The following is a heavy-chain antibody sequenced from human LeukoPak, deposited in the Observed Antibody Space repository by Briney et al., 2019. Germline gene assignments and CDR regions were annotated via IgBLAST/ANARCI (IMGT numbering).Heavy chain of an antibody. CDR3: AGNYYGSGSYYSEDRY. D-gene: IGHD3-10*01. CDR1: GGSCSGYY. CDR2: INHSGST. V-gene: IGHV4-34*01. J-gene: IGHJ4*02. Sequence: PSETLSLTCAVYGGSCSGYYWSWIRQPPGKGLEWIGEINHSGSTNYNPSLKSRVTISADTSENQFSLKLSSVTAADTAVYYCAGNYYGSGSYYSEDRYWGQGTLVTVSS.